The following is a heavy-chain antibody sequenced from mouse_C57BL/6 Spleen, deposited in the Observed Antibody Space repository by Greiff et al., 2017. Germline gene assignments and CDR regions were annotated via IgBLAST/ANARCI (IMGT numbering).Heavy chain of an antibody. Sequence: QVQLQQPGAELVRPGSSVKLSCKASGYTFTSYWMHWVKQRPIQGLEWIGNIDPSDSDTHYNQKFKDKATLTVDKSSSTAYMQLSSLTSEDSAVYYCARGGSGYPFAYWGQGTLVTVSA. J-gene: IGHJ3*01. CDR2: IDPSDSDT. CDR3: ARGGSGYPFAY. D-gene: IGHD3-2*02. V-gene: IGHV1-52*01. CDR1: GYTFTSYW.